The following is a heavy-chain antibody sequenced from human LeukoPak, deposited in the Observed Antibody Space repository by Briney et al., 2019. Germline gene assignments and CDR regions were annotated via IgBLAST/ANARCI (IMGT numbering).Heavy chain of an antibody. D-gene: IGHD3-3*01. J-gene: IGHJ4*02. V-gene: IGHV4-59*11. CDR3: ARGVLAGPIDY. CDR2: IYYSGST. Sequence: SETQSLTCTVSGGSISSHYWSWIRQPPGKGLEWIGYIYYSGSTNYNPSLKSRVTISVDTSKNQFSLKLSSVTAADTAVYYCARGVLAGPIDYWGQGTLVTVSS. CDR1: GGSISSHY.